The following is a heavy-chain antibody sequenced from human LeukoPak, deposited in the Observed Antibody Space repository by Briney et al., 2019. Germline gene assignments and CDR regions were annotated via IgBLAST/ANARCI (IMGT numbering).Heavy chain of an antibody. CDR1: GGSFRGYY. J-gene: IGHJ4*02. V-gene: IGHV4-34*01. CDR2: INHSGST. CDR3: AREGYYGSGRLTNY. Sequence: RASETLSLTCAVYGGSFRGYYWSWIRQPPRKGLEWIGEINHSGSTNYNPSLKSRVTISVDTSKNQFSLKLSSVTAADTAVYYCAREGYYGSGRLTNYWGQGTLVTVSS. D-gene: IGHD3-10*01.